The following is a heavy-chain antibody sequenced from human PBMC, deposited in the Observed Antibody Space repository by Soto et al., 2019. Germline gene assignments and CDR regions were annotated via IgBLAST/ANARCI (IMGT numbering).Heavy chain of an antibody. D-gene: IGHD3-3*01. CDR3: ASFGRMTHGYY. CDR2: ISSSGTII. Sequence: EVHLVESGGGLVQPGESLRLSCAASGFIFTSYAINWVRQAPGKGLEWVSYISSSGTIIYYADSVKGRFTISRDNAKNFIYLEMDRPGAGDTAVYFCASFGRMTHGYYWGQGTLVTVSS. CDR1: GFIFTSYA. V-gene: IGHV3-48*01. J-gene: IGHJ4*02.